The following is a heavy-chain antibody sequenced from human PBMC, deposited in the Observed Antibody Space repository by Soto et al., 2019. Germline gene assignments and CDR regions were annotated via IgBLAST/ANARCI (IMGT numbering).Heavy chain of an antibody. CDR1: GYTFTSYG. D-gene: IGHD3-22*01. CDR3: ARERVYYYDSSGLDAFDI. Sequence: GASVEVSCKXSGYTFTSYGISWVRQAPGQGLEWMGWISAYNGNTNYAQKLQGRVTMTTDTSTSTAYMELRSLRSDDTAVYYCARERVYYYDSSGLDAFDIWGQGTMVTVSS. J-gene: IGHJ3*02. V-gene: IGHV1-18*04. CDR2: ISAYNGNT.